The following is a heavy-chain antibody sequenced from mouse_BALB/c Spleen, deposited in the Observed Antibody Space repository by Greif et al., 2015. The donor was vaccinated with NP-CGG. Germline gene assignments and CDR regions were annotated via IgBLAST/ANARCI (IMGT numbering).Heavy chain of an antibody. CDR1: GYTFTSYW. D-gene: IGHD2-3*01. CDR2: INPSNGRT. V-gene: IGHV1S81*02. CDR3: ARLYDGYPYYAMDY. Sequence: VQLQQSGAELVKPGASVKLSCKASGYTFTSYWMHWVKQRPGQGLEWIGEINPSNGRTNYNEKFKGKATMTVDKSSSTAYMELARLTSEDSAIYYCARLYDGYPYYAMDYWGQGTSVTVSS. J-gene: IGHJ4*01.